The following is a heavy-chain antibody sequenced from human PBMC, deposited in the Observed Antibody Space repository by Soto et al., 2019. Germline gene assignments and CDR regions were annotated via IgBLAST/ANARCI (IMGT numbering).Heavy chain of an antibody. CDR2: INAGNGNT. CDR1: GYTFTSYA. Sequence: ASVKVSCKASGYTFTSYAMHWVRQAPGQRLEWMGWINAGNGNTKYSQKFQGRVTITRDTSASTAYMELSSLRSEDTAVYYCARVGNYYDSSGYYLPIYYFDYWGQGTLLTVSS. CDR3: ARVGNYYDSSGYYLPIYYFDY. J-gene: IGHJ4*02. V-gene: IGHV1-3*01. D-gene: IGHD3-22*01.